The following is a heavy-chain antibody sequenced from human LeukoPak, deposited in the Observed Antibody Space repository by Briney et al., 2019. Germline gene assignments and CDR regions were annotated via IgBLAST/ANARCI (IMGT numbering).Heavy chain of an antibody. D-gene: IGHD6-19*01. CDR3: ARAGGWYRFDY. CDR1: GGSFSGYY. J-gene: IGHJ4*02. Sequence: QSSETLSLTCAVYGGSFSGYYWSWIRQPPGKGLEWIGEINHSGSTNYNPSLKSRVTISVDTSKNQFSLKLSSVTAADTAVYYCARAGGWYRFDYWGQGTLVTVSS. CDR2: INHSGST. V-gene: IGHV4-34*01.